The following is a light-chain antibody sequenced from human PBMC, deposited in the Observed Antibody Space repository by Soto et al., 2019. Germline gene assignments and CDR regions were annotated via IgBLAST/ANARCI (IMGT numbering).Light chain of an antibody. V-gene: IGKV1-5*03. Sequence: DIQMTQSPSTLSAFVGDRVTISCRASQSISGWLAWYQQKPGKAPKLLVYKATSLETGVPSRFSGSGSGTEFTLTISSLQPDDSATYYCHQYSTKSWTFGPGTKLEIQ. CDR2: KAT. CDR3: HQYSTKSWT. CDR1: QSISGW. J-gene: IGKJ1*01.